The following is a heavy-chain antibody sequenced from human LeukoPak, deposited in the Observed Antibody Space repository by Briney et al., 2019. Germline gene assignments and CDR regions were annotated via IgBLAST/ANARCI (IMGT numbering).Heavy chain of an antibody. D-gene: IGHD5-24*01. J-gene: IGHJ4*02. CDR1: GGSISSRSYY. V-gene: IGHV4-39*01. Sequence: SETLSLTCTVSGGSISSRSYYWGWIRQPPGKGLEWIGSMYDSGSTYYNPSLKGRVTTSVGTSKNQFSLKLSSVTAADTAVYYCARVFVEGYNYDYWGQGTLVTVSS. CDR3: ARVFVEGYNYDY. CDR2: MYDSGST.